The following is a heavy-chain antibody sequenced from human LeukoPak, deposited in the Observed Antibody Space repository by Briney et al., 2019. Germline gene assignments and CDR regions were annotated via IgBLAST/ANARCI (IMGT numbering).Heavy chain of an antibody. J-gene: IGHJ4*02. V-gene: IGHV4-39*07. Sequence: PSETLSLTCTVSGGSISSSSYYWGWIRQPPGKGLEWIGSIYYSGSTYYNPSLKSRATISVDTSKNQFSLKLSSVTAADMAVYYCARDLVVDSSGYGYWGQGTLVTVSS. CDR2: IYYSGST. CDR1: GGSISSSSYY. D-gene: IGHD3-22*01. CDR3: ARDLVVDSSGYGY.